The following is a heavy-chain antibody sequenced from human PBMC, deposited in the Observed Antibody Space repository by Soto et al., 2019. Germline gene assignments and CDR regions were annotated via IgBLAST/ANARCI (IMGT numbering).Heavy chain of an antibody. CDR2: ISSSSSTI. Sequence: TGGSLRLSCAASGFTFSTYSMNWVRQAPGKGLERVSYISSSSSTIFYTDSVKGRFTVSRDNAKNTLYLQMNSLRAEDTAVYYCARDREEYSSWRGLYYYYGMDVWGQGTTVTVSS. CDR3: ARDREEYSSWRGLYYYYGMDV. J-gene: IGHJ6*02. V-gene: IGHV3-48*01. D-gene: IGHD5-18*01. CDR1: GFTFSTYS.